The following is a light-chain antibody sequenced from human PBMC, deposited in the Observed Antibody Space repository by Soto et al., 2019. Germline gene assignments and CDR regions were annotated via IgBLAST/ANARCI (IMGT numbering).Light chain of an antibody. Sequence: QTVVTQPASVSASPGQSITIPCTGTSSDVGSYNLVFWFQQHPGKVPKLLIYEGTKRPSGLSDRFSGSKSGNTASLTISGLQAEDEADSYCYSYAGENLYVFGTGTKLTVL. CDR3: YSYAGENLYV. V-gene: IGLV2-23*01. J-gene: IGLJ1*01. CDR2: EGT. CDR1: SSDVGSYNL.